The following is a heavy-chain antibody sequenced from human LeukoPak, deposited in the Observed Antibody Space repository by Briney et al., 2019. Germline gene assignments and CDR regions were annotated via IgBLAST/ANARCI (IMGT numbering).Heavy chain of an antibody. D-gene: IGHD3-16*01. CDR3: SSGAEKRFGYYYYMGG. CDR1: GDTFNIFA. V-gene: IGHV1-69*01. Sequence: ASVKVSCKASGDTFNIFAISWVRQAPGQGLEWMGGIITVYGTPNYAQKFQGRVTITADESTNTVFMDLSSLGSEDTAVYYCSSGAEKRFGYYYYMGGWGKGTTVTGSS. CDR2: IITVYGTP. J-gene: IGHJ6*03.